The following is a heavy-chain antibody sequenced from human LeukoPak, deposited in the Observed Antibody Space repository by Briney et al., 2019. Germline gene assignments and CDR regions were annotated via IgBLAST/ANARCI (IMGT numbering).Heavy chain of an antibody. J-gene: IGHJ4*02. V-gene: IGHV1-2*02. CDR1: GYTFTGYY. Sequence: RWASVKVSCKASGYTFTGYYMHWVRQALGQGLEWMGWINPNSGGTNYAQKFQGRVTMTRDTSISTAYMELSRLRSDDTAVYYCAREGPPGDYDSSGPPDYWGQGTLVTVSS. D-gene: IGHD3-22*01. CDR2: INPNSGGT. CDR3: AREGPPGDYDSSGPPDY.